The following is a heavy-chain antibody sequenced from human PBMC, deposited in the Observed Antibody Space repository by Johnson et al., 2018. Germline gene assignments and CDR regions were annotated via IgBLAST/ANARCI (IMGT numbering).Heavy chain of an antibody. CDR1: GGSFSGYY. Sequence: QVQLQESGPGLVKPSETLSLTCTVYGGSFSGYYWSWIRQPPGKGLEWIGEINHSGSTNYNPSLKSRVTISVDTSKNQFSLKLSSVTAADTAVYYCARPVSSYGMDVWGQGTTVTVAS. D-gene: IGHD6-6*01. CDR3: ARPVSSYGMDV. CDR2: INHSGST. J-gene: IGHJ6*02. V-gene: IGHV4-34*01.